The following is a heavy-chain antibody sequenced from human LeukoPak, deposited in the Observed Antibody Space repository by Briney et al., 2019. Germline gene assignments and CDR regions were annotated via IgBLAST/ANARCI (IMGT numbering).Heavy chain of an antibody. CDR1: GHTLSELP. V-gene: IGHV1-24*01. J-gene: IGHJ4*02. CDR2: FDPENDER. CDR3: ATEVTSIVPDY. Sequence: ASVKVSCKVSGHTLSELPMYWVRQAGGEGLEWMGGFDPENDERIYAQKFRGRVTMTEDTSTNTAYMELSSLRSDDTAVYYCATEVTSIVPDYWGQGTLVTVSS. D-gene: IGHD2-21*02.